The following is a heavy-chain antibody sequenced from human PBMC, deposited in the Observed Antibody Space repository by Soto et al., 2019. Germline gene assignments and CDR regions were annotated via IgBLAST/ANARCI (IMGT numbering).Heavy chain of an antibody. CDR2: IIPILGIA. J-gene: IGHJ6*03. CDR3: ARAGRYCSSTSCSYYYYMDV. V-gene: IGHV1-69*02. Sequence: ASVKVSCKASGGTFSSYTISWVRQAPGQGLEWMGRIIPILGIANYAQKFQGRVTITADKSTSTAYMELSSLRSEDTAVYYCARAGRYCSSTSCSYYYYMDVWGKGTTVTVSS. D-gene: IGHD2-2*01. CDR1: GGTFSSYT.